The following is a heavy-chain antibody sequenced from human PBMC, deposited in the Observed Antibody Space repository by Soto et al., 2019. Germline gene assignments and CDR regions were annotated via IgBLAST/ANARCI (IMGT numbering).Heavy chain of an antibody. CDR2: ISYDGSNK. CDR3: AKGGSSSVFDY. Sequence: PVGSLRLSCAASGFTFSSYGMHWVRQAPGKGLEWVAVISYDGSNKYYADSVKGRFTISRDNSKNTLYLQMNSLRAEDTAVYYCAKGGSSSVFDYWGQGTLVTVSS. J-gene: IGHJ4*02. V-gene: IGHV3-30*18. D-gene: IGHD6-6*01. CDR1: GFTFSSYG.